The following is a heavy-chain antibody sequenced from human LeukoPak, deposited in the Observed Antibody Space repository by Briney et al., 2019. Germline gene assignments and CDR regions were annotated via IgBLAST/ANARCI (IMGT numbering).Heavy chain of an antibody. CDR1: GFTFSSYG. CDR3: AKGPPDYYGLALS. CDR2: ISYDGSNK. V-gene: IGHV3-30*18. J-gene: IGHJ4*02. Sequence: PGRSLRLSCAASGFTFSSYGMHWVRQAPGKGLEWVAVISYDGSNKYYADSVKGRFTISRDNSKNTLYLQMNSLRAEDTAVYYCAKGPPDYYGLALSWGQGTLVTVSS. D-gene: IGHD3-10*01.